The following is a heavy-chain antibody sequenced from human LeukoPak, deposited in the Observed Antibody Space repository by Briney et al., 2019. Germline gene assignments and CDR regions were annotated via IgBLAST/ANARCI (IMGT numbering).Heavy chain of an antibody. Sequence: SEILSLTCAVYGGSFSGYYWSWIRQPPGKGLEWIGEINHSGSTNYNPSLKSRVTISVDTSKNQFSLKLSSVTAADAAVYYCATSSSWHNYFDYWGQGTLVTVSS. J-gene: IGHJ4*02. CDR3: ATSSSWHNYFDY. V-gene: IGHV4-34*01. D-gene: IGHD6-13*01. CDR1: GGSFSGYY. CDR2: INHSGST.